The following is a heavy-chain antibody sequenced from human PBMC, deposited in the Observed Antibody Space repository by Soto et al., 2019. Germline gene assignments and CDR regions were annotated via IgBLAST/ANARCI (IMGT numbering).Heavy chain of an antibody. V-gene: IGHV3-30*18. J-gene: IGHJ4*02. CDR2: ISYDGSNK. CDR3: AKDLAAVAGTIY. Sequence: GGSLRLSXAASGFTFSSYGMHWVRQAPGKGLEWVAVISYDGSNKYYADSVKGRFTISRDNSKNTLYLQMNSLRAEDTAVYYCAKDLAAVAGTIYWGQGTLVTVSS. CDR1: GFTFSSYG. D-gene: IGHD6-19*01.